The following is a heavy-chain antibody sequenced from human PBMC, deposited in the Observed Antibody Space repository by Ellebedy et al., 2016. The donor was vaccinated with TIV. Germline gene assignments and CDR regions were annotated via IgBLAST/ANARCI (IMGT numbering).Heavy chain of an antibody. CDR3: ANRYYDVLTGTGGMDV. D-gene: IGHD3-9*01. CDR2: FYYSGHT. CDR1: GGSISSRSYY. Sequence: PSETLSLTCTVSGGSISSRSYYWGWIRQPPGKGLQWIGDFYYSGHTYYNPSLKSRFTISVDPSNNPFSLKLSSVTAADTAVYFCANRYYDVLTGTGGMDVWGQGTTVTVSS. J-gene: IGHJ6*02. V-gene: IGHV4-39*01.